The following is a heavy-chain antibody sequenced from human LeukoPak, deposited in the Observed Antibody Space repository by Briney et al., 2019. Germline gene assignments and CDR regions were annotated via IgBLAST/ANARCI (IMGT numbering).Heavy chain of an antibody. CDR3: ARLGDPYDSSGYSDY. Sequence: SETLSLTCTVSGGSISSSSYYWGWIRQPPGKGLEWIGSIYYSGSTYYNPSLKSRVTISVDTSKNQFSLKLSSVTAADTAVYYCARLGDPYDSSGYSDYWGQGTLVTVSS. D-gene: IGHD3-22*01. CDR2: IYYSGST. CDR1: GGSISSSSYY. J-gene: IGHJ4*02. V-gene: IGHV4-39*01.